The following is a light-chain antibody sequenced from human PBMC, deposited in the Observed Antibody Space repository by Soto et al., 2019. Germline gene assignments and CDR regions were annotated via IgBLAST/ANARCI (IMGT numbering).Light chain of an antibody. J-gene: IGLJ3*02. CDR1: SSDIGSYNY. CDR3: SSYGASSTL. Sequence: QSALTQPASLSGSPGQSITISCTGTSSDIGSYNYVSWYQQHPGKAPKLMIFDVSYRPSGISDRFSGSKSGNTASLTTSGLQSEDEADYYCSSYGASSTLFGGGTKVTVL. V-gene: IGLV2-14*03. CDR2: DVS.